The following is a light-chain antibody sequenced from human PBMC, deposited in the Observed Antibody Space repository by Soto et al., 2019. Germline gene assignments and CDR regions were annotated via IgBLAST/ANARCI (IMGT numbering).Light chain of an antibody. V-gene: IGKV1-5*01. CDR3: QQYNSYPWT. CDR2: DAS. J-gene: IGKJ1*01. CDR1: QSISSW. Sequence: DIQMTQSPSTLSASVGDRVTITCRASQSISSWLAWYQQKPGKAPKLLIYDASSLDSGVPSRFSGSGSGTEFTRTISSLQPDDFATYYCQQYNSYPWTFGQGTKVEIK.